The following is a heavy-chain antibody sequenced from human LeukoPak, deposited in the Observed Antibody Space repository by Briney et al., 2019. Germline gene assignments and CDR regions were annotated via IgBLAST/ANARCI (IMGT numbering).Heavy chain of an antibody. V-gene: IGHV3-23*01. D-gene: IGHD4-17*01. CDR2: ISGSGGTT. J-gene: IGHJ4*02. Sequence: GGSLRLSCAASGFTFSSCAMSWVRQAPGKGLEWVSEISGSGGTTYYADPVKGRFTISRDNSKNTLYLQMNDLRAEDTAIYYCARQYFGVNYFDYWGQGTLVTVSS. CDR3: ARQYFGVNYFDY. CDR1: GFTFSSCA.